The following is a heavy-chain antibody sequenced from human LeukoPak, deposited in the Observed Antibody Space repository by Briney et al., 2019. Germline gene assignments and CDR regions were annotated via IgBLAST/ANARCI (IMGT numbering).Heavy chain of an antibody. Sequence: ASVKVSCKVSGYTLTELSMHWVRQAPGKGLEWMGGFDPEDGETIYAQKFRGRVTMTEDTSTDTAYMELSSLRSEDTAVYYCATFHGVLGANGFDYWGQGTLVTVSS. D-gene: IGHD4-17*01. V-gene: IGHV1-24*01. CDR3: ATFHGVLGANGFDY. J-gene: IGHJ4*02. CDR2: FDPEDGET. CDR1: GYTLTELS.